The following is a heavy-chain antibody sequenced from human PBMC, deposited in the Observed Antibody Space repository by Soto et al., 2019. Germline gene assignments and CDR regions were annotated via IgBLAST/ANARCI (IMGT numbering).Heavy chain of an antibody. CDR2: IYYSGST. J-gene: IGHJ6*02. CDR1: GGSISSYY. CDR3: ARASREQLATYYYYYGMDV. D-gene: IGHD6-13*01. V-gene: IGHV4-59*01. Sequence: VSGGSISSYYWSWIRQPPGKGLEWIGYIYYSGSTNYNPSLKSRVTISVDTSKNQFSLKLSSVTAADTAVYYCARASREQLATYYYYYGMDVWGQGTTVTVSS.